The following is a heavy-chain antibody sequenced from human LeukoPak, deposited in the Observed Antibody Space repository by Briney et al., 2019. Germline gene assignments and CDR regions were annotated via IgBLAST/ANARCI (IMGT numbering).Heavy chain of an antibody. Sequence: GASVKVSCKASGYTFTGYYMHWVRQAPGQGLEWMGWINPNSGGTNYAQKFQGRVTMTRDTSISTAYMELSRLRSDDTAVYYCARDLGGLLWFGELSHYFDYWGQGTLVTVSS. D-gene: IGHD3-10*01. V-gene: IGHV1-2*02. J-gene: IGHJ4*02. CDR3: ARDLGGLLWFGELSHYFDY. CDR1: GYTFTGYY. CDR2: INPNSGGT.